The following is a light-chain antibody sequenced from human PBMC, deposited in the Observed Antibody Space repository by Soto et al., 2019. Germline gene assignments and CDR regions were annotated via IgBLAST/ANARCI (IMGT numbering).Light chain of an antibody. CDR2: KAS. V-gene: IGKV1-5*03. J-gene: IGKJ1*01. Sequence: DIQMTQSPSTLSASVGDRVTITCRASQSISNWLAWYQQKPGKAPKLLIYKASSLESGVPSRFSGSGSGTEFILTISSLQPDDFATYHCQQYFSYSTFGQGTNVEI. CDR3: QQYFSYST. CDR1: QSISNW.